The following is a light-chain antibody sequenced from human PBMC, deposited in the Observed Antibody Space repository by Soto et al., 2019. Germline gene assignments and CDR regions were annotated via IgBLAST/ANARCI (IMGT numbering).Light chain of an antibody. J-gene: IGKJ5*01. Sequence: EIVLTEPRVTLSLSRRERATLSCRASESVSSNLAWYRQRPGQAPRLVIYGASTRATGIPARFSGGGSGTEFTLTISSLQSEDFAVYYCQQYNSWPPITFGQGTRLEIK. CDR3: QQYNSWPPIT. V-gene: IGKV3-15*01. CDR1: ESVSSN. CDR2: GAS.